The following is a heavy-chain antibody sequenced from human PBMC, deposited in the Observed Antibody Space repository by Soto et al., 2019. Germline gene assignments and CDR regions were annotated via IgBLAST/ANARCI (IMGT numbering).Heavy chain of an antibody. V-gene: IGHV3-30-3*01. J-gene: IGHJ6*02. CDR3: ARPAMIWSHFFGLDV. CDR1: GFTFSTYS. Sequence: QVLLVESGGGVGQPGKSLRLSCEASGFTFSTYSMHWVRQAPGKGLEWVAAISYDGDSKYYADSVQGRFTISRDNSKNTLLLHMNTLRVEDTALYYCARPAMIWSHFFGLDVWGQGTTVTV. CDR2: ISYDGDSK. D-gene: IGHD3-16*01.